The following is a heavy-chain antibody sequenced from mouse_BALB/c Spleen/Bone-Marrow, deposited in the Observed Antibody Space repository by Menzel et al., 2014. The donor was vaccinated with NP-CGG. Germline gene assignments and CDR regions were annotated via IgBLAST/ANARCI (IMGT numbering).Heavy chain of an antibody. CDR1: GSTFSDYY. D-gene: IGHD1-1*02. J-gene: IGHJ2*01. CDR2: ISDGGTYS. Sequence: EVMLVESGGGLMRPGGSLKLSCAASGSTFSDYYMYWVRQTPEKRLEWVATISDGGTYSYYADSVKGRFTISRDDAKSNLYLQMNSLKSEDTAMYYCARDMGDYWGQGTTLTVSS. V-gene: IGHV5-4*02. CDR3: ARDMGDY.